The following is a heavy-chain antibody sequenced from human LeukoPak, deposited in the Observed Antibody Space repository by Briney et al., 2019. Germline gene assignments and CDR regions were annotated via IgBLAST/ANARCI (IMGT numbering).Heavy chain of an antibody. J-gene: IGHJ6*02. V-gene: IGHV3-13*01. CDR3: ARGQQWLVPEYYGMDV. D-gene: IGHD6-19*01. CDR2: IGTAGDT. Sequence: EAGGSLRLSCAASGFTFSSYDMHWVRQATGKGLEWVSAIGTAGDTYYPGSVKGRFTISRENAKNSLYLQMNSLRAGDTSVYYCARGQQWLVPEYYGMDVWGQGTTVTVSS. CDR1: GFTFSSYD.